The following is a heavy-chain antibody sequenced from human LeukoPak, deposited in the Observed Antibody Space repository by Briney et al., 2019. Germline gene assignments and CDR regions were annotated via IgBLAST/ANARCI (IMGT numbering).Heavy chain of an antibody. V-gene: IGHV4-30-4*01. Sequence: SQTLSLTCTVSGGSISSGDYYWSWIRQPPGKGLEWIAYFYYSGSTYYNPSLKSRVTISVDTSKNQFSLNLISVTAADTAVYYCARAAFYSEYYFDSWGQGTLVTVSS. CDR3: ARAAFYSEYYFDS. CDR2: FYYSGST. CDR1: GGSISSGDYY. J-gene: IGHJ4*02. D-gene: IGHD3-3*02.